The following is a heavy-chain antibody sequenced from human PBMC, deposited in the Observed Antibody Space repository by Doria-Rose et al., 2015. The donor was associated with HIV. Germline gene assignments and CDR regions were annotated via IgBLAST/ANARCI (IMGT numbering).Heavy chain of an antibody. Sequence: VQLQESGGGLVQPGRSLRLSCVGSGFSFESYAMHWVRLAPWKGLEWVAGISWDSGAKGNADSVEGRFSISRDNAKKSVYLEMRSLRPEDTAFYYCAKAPIIGPKYYFYMDVWGKGTSVTVSS. V-gene: IGHV3-9*01. J-gene: IGHJ6*03. CDR1: GFSFESYA. D-gene: IGHD3-3*01. CDR3: AKAPIIGPKYYFYMDV. CDR2: ISWDSGAK.